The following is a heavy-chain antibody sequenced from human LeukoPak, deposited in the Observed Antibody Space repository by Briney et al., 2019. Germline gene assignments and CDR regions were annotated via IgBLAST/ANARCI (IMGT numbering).Heavy chain of an antibody. CDR3: ARDRTMIAPSGMDV. Sequence: ASVKVSCKASGYTFTTFGISWVRQAPGQGLEWMGWISANNGNTNYAQKFQGRVTMTTDTSTSTAYMELRSLRSDDTAVYYCARDRTMIAPSGMDVWGQGTTVTVSS. CDR2: ISANNGNT. V-gene: IGHV1-18*01. CDR1: GYTFTTFG. D-gene: IGHD3-22*01. J-gene: IGHJ6*02.